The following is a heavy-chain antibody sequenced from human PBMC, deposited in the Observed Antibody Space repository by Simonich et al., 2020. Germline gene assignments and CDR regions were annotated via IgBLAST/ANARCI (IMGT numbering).Heavy chain of an antibody. J-gene: IGHJ4*02. CDR2: IYYSGST. CDR3: ARIPDY. Sequence: QVQLQESGPGLVKPSETLSLTCTVSGCSISSYYWSWIRQPPGKGLEWIGYIYYSGSTNYNPSLKSRVTISVDTSKNQFSLKLSSVTAADTAVYYCARIPDYWGQGTLVTVSS. CDR1: GCSISSYY. D-gene: IGHD2-21*01. V-gene: IGHV4-59*08.